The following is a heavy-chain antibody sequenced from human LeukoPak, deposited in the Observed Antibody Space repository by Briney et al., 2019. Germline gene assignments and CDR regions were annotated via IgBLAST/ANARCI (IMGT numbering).Heavy chain of an antibody. CDR2: FDLEDSET. CDR1: GYTLTELS. CDR3: ATRMGQLVQYNYYGMDV. J-gene: IGHJ6*02. V-gene: IGHV1-24*01. D-gene: IGHD6-6*01. Sequence: ASVKVFCKVSGYTLTELSMHWVRQAPGKGLEWMGGFDLEDSETIYAQKFQGRVTMTEDTSTDTAYMELSSLRSEDTAVYYCATRMGQLVQYNYYGMDVWGQGTTVTVSS.